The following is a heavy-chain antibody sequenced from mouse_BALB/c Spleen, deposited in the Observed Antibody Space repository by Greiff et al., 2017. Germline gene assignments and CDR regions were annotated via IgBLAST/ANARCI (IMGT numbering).Heavy chain of an antibody. CDR3: AKLGLFDYFDY. D-gene: IGHD4-1*01. V-gene: IGHV5-15*02. CDR1: GFTFSDYG. Sequence: EVKLMESGGGLVQPGGSRKLSCAASGFTFSDYGMAWVRQAPGKGPEWVAFISNLAYSIYYADTVTGRFTISRENAKNTLYLEMSSLRSEDTAMYHCAKLGLFDYFDYWGQGTTLTVSS. J-gene: IGHJ2*01. CDR2: ISNLAYSI.